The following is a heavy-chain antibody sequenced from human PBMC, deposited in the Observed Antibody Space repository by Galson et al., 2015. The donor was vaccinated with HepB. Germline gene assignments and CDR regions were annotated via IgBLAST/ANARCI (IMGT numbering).Heavy chain of an antibody. Sequence: SLRLSCAASGFTFSSYGMHWVRQASGKGLEWVGRIRSKANSYATAYAASVKGRFTISRDDSKNTAYLQMNSLKTEDTAVYYCTTSDYGDYEDYWGQGTLVTVSS. CDR1: GFTFSSYG. CDR3: TTSDYGDYEDY. D-gene: IGHD4-17*01. J-gene: IGHJ4*02. V-gene: IGHV3-73*01. CDR2: IRSKANSYAT.